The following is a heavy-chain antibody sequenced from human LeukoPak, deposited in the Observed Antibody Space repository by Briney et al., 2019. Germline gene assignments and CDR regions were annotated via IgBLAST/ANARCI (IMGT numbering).Heavy chain of an antibody. J-gene: IGHJ3*02. Sequence: GGSLKLSCAASGFTFSGSAMHWVRQASGKGLEWVGRIRSKANGYTTAYGASVKGRFTISRDDSQRATYVQMNSLKIEDTAVYYCQVVTYDAFDIWGQGTMVTVSS. CDR3: QVVTYDAFDI. V-gene: IGHV3-73*01. CDR2: IRSKANGYTT. CDR1: GFTFSGSA. D-gene: IGHD3-22*01.